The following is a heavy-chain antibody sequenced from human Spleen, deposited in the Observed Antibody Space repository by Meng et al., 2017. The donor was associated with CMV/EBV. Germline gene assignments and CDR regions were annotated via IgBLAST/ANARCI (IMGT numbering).Heavy chain of an antibody. CDR2: IRYDGSNK. Sequence: FSIYGMHWVRHAPGKGLEWMAFIRYDGSNKYYADSVKGRFTISRDNSKNTLYLQMNSLRAEDTAVHYCARGGYCSTTSCYGAGWFDPWGQGTLVTVSS. J-gene: IGHJ5*02. V-gene: IGHV3-30*02. CDR3: ARGGYCSTTSCYGAGWFDP. CDR1: FSIYG. D-gene: IGHD2-2*01.